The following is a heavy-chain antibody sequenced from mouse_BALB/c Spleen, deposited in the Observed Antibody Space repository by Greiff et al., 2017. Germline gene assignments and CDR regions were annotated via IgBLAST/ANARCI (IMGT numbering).Heavy chain of an antibody. Sequence: VQLQQSGPELMKPGASVKISCKASGYSFPGYYMHWVKQSHGKSLEWIGYIDPFNGGTSYNQKFKGKATLTVDKSSSTAYMHLSSLTSEDSAVYYCARPYYGSSSYYFDYWGQGTTLTVSS. CDR3: ARPYYGSSSYYFDY. CDR1: GYSFPGYY. V-gene: IGHV1S135*01. CDR2: IDPFNGGT. D-gene: IGHD1-1*01. J-gene: IGHJ2*01.